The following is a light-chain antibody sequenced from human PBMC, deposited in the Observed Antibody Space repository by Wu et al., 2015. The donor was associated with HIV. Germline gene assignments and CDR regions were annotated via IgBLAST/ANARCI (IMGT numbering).Light chain of an antibody. V-gene: IGKV1-39*01. CDR2: AAS. CDR1: QSISSY. J-gene: IGKJ2*03. Sequence: DIQMTQSPSSLSASVGDRVTITCRASQSISSYLNWYQQKPGKAPKLLIYAASSLQSGVPSRFSGSGSGTDFTLTISSLQPDDFATYYCQQYNSYSRYSFGLGDQAGDQT. CDR3: QQYNSYSRYS.